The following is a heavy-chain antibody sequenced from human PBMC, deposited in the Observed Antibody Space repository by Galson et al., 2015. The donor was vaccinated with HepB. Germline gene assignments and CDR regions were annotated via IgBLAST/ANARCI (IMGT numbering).Heavy chain of an antibody. Sequence: SLRLSCAASGFTFSDYYMSWIRQAPGKGLECISHISSSSGIIYYADSVKGRFTISRDNAKNSLSLQMNSLRAEDTAMYYCARSAWLDIWGQGTMVTVSS. V-gene: IGHV3-11*01. CDR2: ISSSSGII. J-gene: IGHJ3*02. D-gene: IGHD6-25*01. CDR3: ARSAWLDI. CDR1: GFTFSDYY.